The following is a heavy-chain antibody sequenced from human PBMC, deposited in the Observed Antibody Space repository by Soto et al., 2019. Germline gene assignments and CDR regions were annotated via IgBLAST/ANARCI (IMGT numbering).Heavy chain of an antibody. CDR2: IYYSGST. CDR1: GGSISSGGYY. CDR3: ARVEMGSYYYYDMDV. D-gene: IGHD2-15*01. V-gene: IGHV4-31*03. J-gene: IGHJ6*02. Sequence: PSETLSLTCTVSGGSISSGGYYWSWIRQHPGKGLEWIGYIYYSGSTYYNPSLKSRVTISVDTSKNQFSLKLSSVTAADTAVYYCARVEMGSYYYYDMDVWGQGTTVTVSS.